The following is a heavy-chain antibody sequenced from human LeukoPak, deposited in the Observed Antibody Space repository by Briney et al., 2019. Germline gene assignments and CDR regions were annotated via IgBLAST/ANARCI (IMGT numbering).Heavy chain of an antibody. Sequence: GGSLRLSCAASGFTFTNYWMSWVRQAPGKGLEWVSLISGDGGSTYYADSVKGRFTISRDNSKNSLYLQMNSLRTEDTALYYCAKALYDILTGYYIGNDYWGQGTLVTVSS. D-gene: IGHD3-9*01. J-gene: IGHJ4*02. CDR1: GFTFTNYW. CDR2: ISGDGGST. V-gene: IGHV3-43*02. CDR3: AKALYDILTGYYIGNDY.